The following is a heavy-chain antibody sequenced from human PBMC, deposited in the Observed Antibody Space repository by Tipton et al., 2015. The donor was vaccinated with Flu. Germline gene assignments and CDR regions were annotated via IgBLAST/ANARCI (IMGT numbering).Heavy chain of an antibody. V-gene: IGHV4-38-2*01. D-gene: IGHD3-22*01. CDR2: IYHSGST. Sequence: TLSLTCAVSGCSISSYYYWCWIRPPPGKGLECIGSIYHSGSTYYHSSLKSRVTISVDTSKKQFSLKLSSVTAADTAVYYCARIYDSRGIDYWGQGTLVTVSS. CDR3: ARIYDSRGIDY. CDR1: GCSISSYYY. J-gene: IGHJ4*02.